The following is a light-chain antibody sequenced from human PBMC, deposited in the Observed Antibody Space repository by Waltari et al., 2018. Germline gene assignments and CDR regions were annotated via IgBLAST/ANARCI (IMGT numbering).Light chain of an antibody. CDR1: SSDVGGYNY. Sequence: QSALTQPPSASGSPGQSVTISCTGTSSDVGGYNYVSWDQQHPGKAPILLISEVSRLPSGVPGGFSGCKAGDTASLTGAGLQAEDEADYYCSSYAGSNNLIFGGGTKLTVL. CDR3: SSYAGSNNLI. J-gene: IGLJ2*01. CDR2: EVS. V-gene: IGLV2-8*01.